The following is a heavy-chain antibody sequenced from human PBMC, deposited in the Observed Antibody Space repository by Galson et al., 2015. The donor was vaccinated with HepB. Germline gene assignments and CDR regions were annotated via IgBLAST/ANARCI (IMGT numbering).Heavy chain of an antibody. D-gene: IGHD3-10*01. J-gene: IGHJ4*02. V-gene: IGHV4-4*02. CDR3: ARAKEGRGYFDY. CDR1: GVSISNDRW. CDR2: AYHSGGT. Sequence: ETLSLTCTVSGVSISNDRWWSWVRQPPGEGLEWIGEAYHSGGTNYRPSLKSRVTISVDKSKNLFSLKSTSVTAADTAVYYCARAKEGRGYFDYWGQGTLVTVSS.